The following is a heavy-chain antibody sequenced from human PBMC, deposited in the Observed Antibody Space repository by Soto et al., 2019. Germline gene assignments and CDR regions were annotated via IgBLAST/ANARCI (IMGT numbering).Heavy chain of an antibody. D-gene: IGHD6-6*01. CDR2: IYYSGST. V-gene: IGHV4-59*01. CDR3: APQAGYSSSYTFDY. Sequence: ASETLSLTCTVSGGSISSYYWSWIRQPPGKGLEWIGYIYYSGSTNYNPSLKSRVTISVDTSKNQFSLKLSSVTAADPAVYYCAPQAGYSSSYTFDYGGQGPRVTAPS. CDR1: GGSISSYY. J-gene: IGHJ4*02.